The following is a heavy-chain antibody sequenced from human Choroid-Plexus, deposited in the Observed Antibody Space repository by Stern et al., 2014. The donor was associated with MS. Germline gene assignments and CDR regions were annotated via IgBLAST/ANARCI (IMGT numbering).Heavy chain of an antibody. CDR2: TNPNTGGT. J-gene: IGHJ6*02. Sequence: VQLVESGAEVKKPGASVKVSCKTSGYIFTGYYIHWVRQAPGQGLEWMAWTNPNTGGTKYAQKFQGRVPMSRDTSIRTAYVELSSLTSDDTAVYYCARDQRGITIFGVVTDYYYLGMDVWGQGTTVTVSS. V-gene: IGHV1-2*02. CDR1: GYIFTGYY. D-gene: IGHD3-3*01. CDR3: ARDQRGITIFGVVTDYYYLGMDV.